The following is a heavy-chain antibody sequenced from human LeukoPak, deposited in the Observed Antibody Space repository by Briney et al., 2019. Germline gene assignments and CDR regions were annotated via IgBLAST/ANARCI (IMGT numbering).Heavy chain of an antibody. CDR3: AKRYFGNYYFDS. CDR1: GFTCNTYA. Sequence: GGSLTLSCAAAGFTCNTYAWVWVGQAQGHGLKGASAISGSGDSTYYADSVKGRFTISKDNSKNTLYLQMNSLRAEDTAVYYSAKRYFGNYYFDSWGHGTLVTASS. J-gene: IGHJ4*01. CDR2: ISGSGDST. V-gene: IGHV3-23*01. D-gene: IGHD3-9*01.